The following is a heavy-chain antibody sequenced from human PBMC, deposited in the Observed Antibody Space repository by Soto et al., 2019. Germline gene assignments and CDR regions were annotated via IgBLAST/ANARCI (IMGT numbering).Heavy chain of an antibody. J-gene: IGHJ5*02. CDR2: ISYDGSNK. CDR1: GFTFSSYA. CDR3: ARDSGMYYYDSSGYEWFDP. Sequence: QVQLVESGGGVVQPGRSLRLSCAASGFTFSSYAMHWVRQAPGKGLEWVAVISYDGSNKYYADSVKGRFTISRDNSKNTLYLQMKSLRAEDTAVYYCARDSGMYYYDSSGYEWFDPWGQGTLVTVSS. V-gene: IGHV3-30-3*01. D-gene: IGHD3-22*01.